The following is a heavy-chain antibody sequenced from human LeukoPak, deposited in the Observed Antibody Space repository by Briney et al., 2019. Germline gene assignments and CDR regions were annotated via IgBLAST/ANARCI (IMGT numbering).Heavy chain of an antibody. CDR1: GFTFSSYS. Sequence: GGSLRLSCAASGFTFSSYSMNWVRQAPGKGLEWVSSISSSSSYIYYADSVKGRFTISRDNAKNSLYLQMNSLRAEDTAVYYCARDSLGFRAFDIWGQGTMITVSS. CDR2: ISSSSSYI. J-gene: IGHJ3*02. V-gene: IGHV3-21*01. D-gene: IGHD3-16*01. CDR3: ARDSLGFRAFDI.